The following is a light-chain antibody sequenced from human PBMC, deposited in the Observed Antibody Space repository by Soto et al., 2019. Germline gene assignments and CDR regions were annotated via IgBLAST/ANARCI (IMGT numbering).Light chain of an antibody. V-gene: IGLV2-8*01. J-gene: IGLJ3*02. CDR3: SSYAGSNNWV. CDR2: EVT. CDR1: SSDVGGYNY. Sequence: QSALTQPPSASGSPGQSVTISCTGTSSDVGGYNYVSWYQQHPGIAPKLMIYEVTKRPSGVPDRFSGSKSGNTASLTVSGHQAEDDADYYCSSYAGSNNWVFGGGTKLTVL.